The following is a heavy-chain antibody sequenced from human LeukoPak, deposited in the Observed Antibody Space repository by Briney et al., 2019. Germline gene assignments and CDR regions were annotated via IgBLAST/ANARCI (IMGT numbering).Heavy chain of an antibody. V-gene: IGHV3-30*04. D-gene: IGHD2/OR15-2a*01. CDR1: GLVFNYYT. CDR3: ASYFLAIVRDLSGFDP. Sequence: QPGRSLRLSCAASGLVFNYYTMHWVRQTPNRGREWVAVISSDGTDKHYADSVKGRFTISRDNSKNTLYLQLDNPRVEDTAMYYCASYFLAIVRDLSGFDPWGQRTPVTVSS. CDR2: ISSDGTDK. J-gene: IGHJ5*02.